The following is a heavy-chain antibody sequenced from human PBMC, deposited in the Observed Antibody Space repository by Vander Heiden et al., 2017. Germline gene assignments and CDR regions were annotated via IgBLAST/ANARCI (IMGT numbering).Heavy chain of an antibody. CDR2: IDWDDDK. V-gene: IGHV2-70*01. CDR3: ARMPHYYGMDV. CDR1: AFSLSTSGMC. J-gene: IGHJ6*02. Sequence: QFTLRESGPALVKPTQTLTLTCTLSAFSLSTSGMCVSWIRQPPGKALEWLALIDWDDDKYYSTSLKTRLTISKDTSKNQVVLTLTNMDPVDTATYYCARMPHYYGMDVWGQGPTVTVSS.